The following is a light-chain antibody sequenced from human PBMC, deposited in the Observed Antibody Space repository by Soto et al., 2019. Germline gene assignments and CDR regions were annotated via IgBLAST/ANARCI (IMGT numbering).Light chain of an antibody. Sequence: QSALTQPASVSGSPGQSIAISCTGTSSDVGDYNYVSWYQQHPGKAPKLMIYDVSERPSGVSNRFSGSKSGNTASLTISGLQAEDEADYYCSSYTSSNTLYPFGTGTKVTVL. CDR3: SSYTSSNTLYP. CDR1: SSDVGDYNY. J-gene: IGLJ1*01. V-gene: IGLV2-14*03. CDR2: DVS.